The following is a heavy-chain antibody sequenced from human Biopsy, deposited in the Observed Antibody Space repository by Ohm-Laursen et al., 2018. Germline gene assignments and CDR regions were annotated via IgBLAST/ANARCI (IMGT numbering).Heavy chain of an antibody. Sequence: GTLSLTCAVSGYSVTNDYYWGWIRQPPGEGLEWIGNIYYDGFTYYNPSLKSRVAMSVDTSKNKFSLRLTSVTAADTAVYYCARVAGGYAYYYGMDVWGQGTTVIVSS. D-gene: IGHD5-12*01. CDR3: ARVAGGYAYYYGMDV. J-gene: IGHJ6*02. CDR2: IYYDGFT. V-gene: IGHV4-38-2*01. CDR1: GYSVTNDYY.